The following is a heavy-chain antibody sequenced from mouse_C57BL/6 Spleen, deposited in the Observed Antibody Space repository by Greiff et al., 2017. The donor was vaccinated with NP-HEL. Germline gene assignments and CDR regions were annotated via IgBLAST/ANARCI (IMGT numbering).Heavy chain of an antibody. CDR2: ILPGSGST. V-gene: IGHV1-9*01. CDR3: ASCGAYYGNSYHFDY. CDR1: GYTFTGYW. J-gene: IGHJ2*01. Sequence: VQLQQSGAELMKPGASVKLSCKATGYTFTGYWIEWVKQRPGHGLEWIGEILPGSGSTNYNEKFKGKATFTADTSSNTAYMQLSSLTTEDSAIYYCASCGAYYGNSYHFDYWGQGTTLTVSS. D-gene: IGHD2-10*01.